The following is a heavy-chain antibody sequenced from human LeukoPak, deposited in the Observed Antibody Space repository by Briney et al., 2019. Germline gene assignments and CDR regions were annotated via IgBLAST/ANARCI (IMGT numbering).Heavy chain of an antibody. V-gene: IGHV3-23*01. J-gene: IGHJ4*02. CDR1: GFTFNSFA. D-gene: IGHD3-16*02. Sequence: GGSLRLSCAASGFTFNSFAMNWVRQAPGKGLEWVSSISGSDGTSHYADLVKGRFTISRDNSKNTLYLQMNSLRAEDTAAYYCAKSLGVGGYTRYKGFDHWGQGTLVVVSS. CDR3: AKSLGVGGYTRYKGFDH. CDR2: ISGSDGTS.